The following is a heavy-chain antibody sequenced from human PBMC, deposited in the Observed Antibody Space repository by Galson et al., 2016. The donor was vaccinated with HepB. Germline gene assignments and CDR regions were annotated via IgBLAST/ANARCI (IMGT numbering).Heavy chain of an antibody. D-gene: IGHD2-2*01. V-gene: IGHV3-33*01. Sequence: SLRLSCAASGFTFSTYGMHWVRQAPGKGLEWVAAVWYDGSNQHYADSVKGRFTIFKDIFKSTLSLQMNSLRPEDTAVYYCARDSGSGVVVPVASPRLDYWGQETLVTVSS. CDR3: ARDSGSGVVVPVASPRLDY. CDR1: GFTFSTYG. CDR2: VWYDGSNQ. J-gene: IGHJ4*02.